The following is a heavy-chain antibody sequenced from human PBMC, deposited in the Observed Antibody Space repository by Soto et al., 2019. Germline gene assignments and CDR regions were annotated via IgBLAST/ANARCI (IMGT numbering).Heavy chain of an antibody. CDR3: AKDFTPWFGDYFYYYYGMDV. Sequence: QVQLVESGGGVVQPGRSLRLSCAAAGFTFSSYGMHWVRQAPGTGLEWVAVMSYDGSKYYADTVKGRFTISRDNSKNTLYLQINSLRPEDTAVYYCAKDFTPWFGDYFYYYYGMDVWGQGTTVTLSS. J-gene: IGHJ6*02. CDR2: MSYDGSK. V-gene: IGHV3-30*18. CDR1: GFTFSSYG. D-gene: IGHD4-17*01.